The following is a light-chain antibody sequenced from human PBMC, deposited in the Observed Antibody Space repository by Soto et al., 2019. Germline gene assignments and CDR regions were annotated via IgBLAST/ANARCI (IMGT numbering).Light chain of an antibody. Sequence: QSALTQPASVSGSPGQSITISCTGTSRDVGAYNYVSWYQHHPGKAPKLIISDVSNRPSGVSNRFSGSKSGNTASLTISGLQAEDEADYYCSSYATNRDVLFGGGTKLTVL. CDR3: SSYATNRDVL. CDR2: DVS. J-gene: IGLJ2*01. V-gene: IGLV2-14*03. CDR1: SRDVGAYNY.